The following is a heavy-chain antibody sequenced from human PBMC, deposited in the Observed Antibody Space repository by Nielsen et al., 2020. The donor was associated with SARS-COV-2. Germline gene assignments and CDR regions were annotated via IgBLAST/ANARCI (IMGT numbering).Heavy chain of an antibody. CDR1: GVTLDDYA. CDR3: AKDMGFASGSSAFDY. D-gene: IGHD3-10*01. V-gene: IGHV3-43*02. Sequence: GESLKISCAASGVTLDDYAMHWVRQAPGKGLEWITLISGDSSNTDYAESVRGRFLISRDNSKNSLYLQMNSLRAEDTALYYCAKDMGFASGSSAFDYWGQGALVTVSS. CDR2: ISGDSSNT. J-gene: IGHJ4*02.